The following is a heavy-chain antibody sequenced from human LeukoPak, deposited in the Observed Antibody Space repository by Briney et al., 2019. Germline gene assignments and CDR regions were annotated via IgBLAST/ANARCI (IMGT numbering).Heavy chain of an antibody. J-gene: IGHJ3*02. CDR2: LSASGHST. D-gene: IGHD6-19*01. Sequence: GGSLSLSCAASAFTFRNYAMAWVRQAPGKGLEWVSGLSASGHSTYYADSVKGRFIISRDNFKNMLYLQMGSLRAEDTAVYYCAKDLVTSAVALDNDPFDIWGQGTKVTVSS. V-gene: IGHV3-23*01. CDR3: AKDLVTSAVALDNDPFDI. CDR1: AFTFRNYA.